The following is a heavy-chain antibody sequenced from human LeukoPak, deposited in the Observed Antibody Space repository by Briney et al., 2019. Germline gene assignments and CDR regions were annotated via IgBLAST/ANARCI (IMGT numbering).Heavy chain of an antibody. J-gene: IGHJ6*03. V-gene: IGHV4-59*01. CDR2: IYYSGST. D-gene: IGHD1-14*01. Sequence: SETLSLTRAVYGGSFSGYYWSWIRQPPGKGLEWIWYIYYSGSTNYNPSLKSRVTISVDTSKNQFSLKLSSVTAADTAVYYCARVTRITGTPSYYYYYMDVWGKGTTVTVSS. CDR3: ARVTRITGTPSYYYYYMDV. CDR1: GGSFSGYY.